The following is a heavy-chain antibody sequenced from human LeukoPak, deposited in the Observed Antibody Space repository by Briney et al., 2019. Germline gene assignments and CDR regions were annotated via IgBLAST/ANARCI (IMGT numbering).Heavy chain of an antibody. J-gene: IGHJ3*02. Sequence: SETLSLTCTVSGGSVSSGSYCWSWIRQPPGKGLEWIGYIYYSGSTNYNPSLKSRVTISVDTSKNQFSLKLSSVTAADTAVYYCAREDGYCSGGSCYSLIAAFDIWGQGTMVTVSS. D-gene: IGHD2-15*01. CDR2: IYYSGST. V-gene: IGHV4-61*01. CDR3: AREDGYCSGGSCYSLIAAFDI. CDR1: GGSVSSGSYC.